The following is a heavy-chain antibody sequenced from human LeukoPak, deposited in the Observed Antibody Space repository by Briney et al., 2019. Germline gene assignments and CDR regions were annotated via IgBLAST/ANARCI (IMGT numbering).Heavy chain of an antibody. J-gene: IGHJ4*02. Sequence: MSSETLSLTCAVSGGSISDGGYYWSWIRQPPGKGLEWIGYIYDSGATYYSPALQSRVAISVDTSDNKFSLKLRSLPAADTAVYYCARGGDRRGFDYWGQGTLVTVSS. D-gene: IGHD1-14*01. CDR1: GGSISDGGYY. CDR3: ARGGDRRGFDY. CDR2: IYDSGAT. V-gene: IGHV4-31*11.